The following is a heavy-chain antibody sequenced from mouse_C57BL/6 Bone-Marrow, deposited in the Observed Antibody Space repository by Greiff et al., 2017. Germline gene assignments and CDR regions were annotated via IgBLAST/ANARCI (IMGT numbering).Heavy chain of an antibody. J-gene: IGHJ3*01. V-gene: IGHV1-76*01. D-gene: IGHD2-2*01. CDR1: GYTFTDYY. CDR2: IYPGSGNT. Sequence: QVQLKESGAELVRPGASVKLSCKASGYTFTDYYINWVKQRPGQGLEWIARIYPGSGNTYYNEKFKGKATLTAEKSSSTAYMQLISLTSEDSAVYFCAREGGGYGGFAYWGQGTLVTVSA. CDR3: AREGGGYGGFAY.